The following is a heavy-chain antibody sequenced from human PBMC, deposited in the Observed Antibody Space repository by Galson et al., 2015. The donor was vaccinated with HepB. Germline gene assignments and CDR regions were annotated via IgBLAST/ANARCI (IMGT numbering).Heavy chain of an antibody. J-gene: IGHJ4*02. D-gene: IGHD3-22*01. Sequence: SLRLSCAASGFTFSSYEMNWVRQAPGKGLEWVSYISSSGSTIYYADSVKGRFTISRDNAKNSLYLQMNSLRAEDTAVYYCARVRYYYDSSGYDYWGQGTLVTVSS. CDR3: ARVRYYYDSSGYDY. V-gene: IGHV3-48*03. CDR1: GFTFSSYE. CDR2: ISSSGSTI.